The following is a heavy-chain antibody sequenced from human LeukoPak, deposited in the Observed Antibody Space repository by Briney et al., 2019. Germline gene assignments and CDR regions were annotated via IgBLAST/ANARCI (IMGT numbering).Heavy chain of an antibody. CDR2: ISYDGSNK. V-gene: IGHV3-30*04. CDR3: AIISGYDSPGYFDY. J-gene: IGHJ4*02. CDR1: GFTFSSYA. Sequence: GRSLRLSCAASGFTFSSYAMHWVRQAPGKGLEWVAVISYDGSNKYYADSVKGRFTISRDNSKNTLYLQMNSLRAEDTAVYYCAIISGYDSPGYFDYWGRGTLVTVSS. D-gene: IGHD5-12*01.